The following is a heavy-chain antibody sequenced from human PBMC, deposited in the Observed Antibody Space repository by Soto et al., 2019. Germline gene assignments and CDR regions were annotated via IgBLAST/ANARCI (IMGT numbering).Heavy chain of an antibody. CDR1: GGSISSGGYY. Sequence: SETLSLTCTVSGGSISSGGYYWSWIRQHPGKGLEWIGYIYYSGSTYYNPSLKSRVTISVDTSKNQFSLKLSSVTAADTAVYYCARVRLLWFGELLDWFDPWGQGTLVTVSS. V-gene: IGHV4-31*03. J-gene: IGHJ5*02. CDR2: IYYSGST. D-gene: IGHD3-10*01. CDR3: ARVRLLWFGELLDWFDP.